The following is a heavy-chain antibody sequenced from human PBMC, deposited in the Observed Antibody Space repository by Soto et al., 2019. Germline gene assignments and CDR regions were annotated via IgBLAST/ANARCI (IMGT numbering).Heavy chain of an antibody. CDR1: GFTFSSYA. V-gene: IGHV3-23*01. J-gene: IGHJ1*01. Sequence: EVQLLESGGGLVQPGGSLRLSCAASGFTFSSYAMSWVRQAPGKGLEWVSAISGSGSSTYYADSVKGRFTISRDNSKNTLYLQMNSLRAEDTAVYYCAKDPRYCSGGSCYVEYFQHWGQGTLVTVSS. CDR3: AKDPRYCSGGSCYVEYFQH. CDR2: ISGSGSST. D-gene: IGHD2-15*01.